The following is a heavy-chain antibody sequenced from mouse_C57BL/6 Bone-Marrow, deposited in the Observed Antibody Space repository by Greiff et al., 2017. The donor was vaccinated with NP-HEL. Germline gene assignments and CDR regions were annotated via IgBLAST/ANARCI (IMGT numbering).Heavy chain of an antibody. D-gene: IGHD1-1*01. CDR3: TGGSSPWYFDV. J-gene: IGHJ1*03. V-gene: IGHV1-5*01. Sequence: VQLQQSGTVLARPGASVKMSCKTSGYTFTSYWMHWVKQRPGQGLEWIGAIYPANSDTSYNQKFKGKAKLTAVTSASTAYMELSSLTNEDSAVYYCTGGSSPWYFDVWGTGTTVTVSS. CDR1: GYTFTSYW. CDR2: IYPANSDT.